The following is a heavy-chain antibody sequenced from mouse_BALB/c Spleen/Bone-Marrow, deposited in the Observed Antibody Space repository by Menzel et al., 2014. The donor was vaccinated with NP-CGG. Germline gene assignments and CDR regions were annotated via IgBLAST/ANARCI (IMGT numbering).Heavy chain of an antibody. CDR2: IWSGGNT. CDR3: ARENYGSYYYAMDY. V-gene: IGHV2-9*02. D-gene: IGHD1-1*01. CDR1: GFSLTNYD. Sequence: VHLVESGPGLAAPSQNLSIPCTVSGFSLTNYDVHWVRQPPGKGLEWLGLIWSGGNTNYNSALMSRLSISKDNSKSQVFLKMNSLQTDDTAIYFCARENYGSYYYAMDYWGQGTSVTVSS. J-gene: IGHJ4*01.